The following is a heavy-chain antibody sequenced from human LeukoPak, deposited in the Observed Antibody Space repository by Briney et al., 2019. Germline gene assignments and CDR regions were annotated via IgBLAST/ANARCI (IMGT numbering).Heavy chain of an antibody. CDR3: ARLGYCSSNSCYGVDY. D-gene: IGHD2-2*01. Sequence: GASVNVSCKASGYTFTNFIINWVRQAPGQGLEWMGWISAYNDNTSYAQMFQDRVTMSTDTSTSTAYMELRSLRFDDTAVYYCARLGYCSSNSCYGVDYWGQGTLVTVSS. V-gene: IGHV1-18*01. CDR1: GYTFTNFI. CDR2: ISAYNDNT. J-gene: IGHJ4*02.